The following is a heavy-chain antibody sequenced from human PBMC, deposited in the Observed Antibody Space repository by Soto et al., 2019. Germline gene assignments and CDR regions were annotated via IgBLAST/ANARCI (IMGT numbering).Heavy chain of an antibody. CDR1: CYSIASRNW. J-gene: IGHJ6*02. V-gene: IGHV4-28*01. CDR3: ARTLQASGFGEFYYYNGLDV. CDR2: MYYSGRT. Sequence: SETLSLTCAVSCYSIASRNWWAWIRQPPGKGLEWIASMYYSGRTYYNPSLKSRVTMSIDASTNQFSLKVSSVTAADTAVYYCARTLQASGFGEFYYYNGLDVWGQGTTVTVSS. D-gene: IGHD3-10*01.